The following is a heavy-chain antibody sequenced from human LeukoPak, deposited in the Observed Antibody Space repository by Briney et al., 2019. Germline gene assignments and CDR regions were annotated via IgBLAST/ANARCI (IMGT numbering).Heavy chain of an antibody. D-gene: IGHD3-3*01. CDR3: ARGPLIGGYDFWSGYLYTNWFDP. Sequence: ASVKVSCKASGYTFGAYYMYWVRQAPGQGLEWMGWIRPNSGGTNYTQKFQGRVTMTRDLSTSTAYMELSRLRSDDTAVYYCARGPLIGGYDFWSGYLYTNWFDPWGQGTLVTVSS. J-gene: IGHJ5*02. CDR2: IRPNSGGT. V-gene: IGHV1-2*02. CDR1: GYTFGAYY.